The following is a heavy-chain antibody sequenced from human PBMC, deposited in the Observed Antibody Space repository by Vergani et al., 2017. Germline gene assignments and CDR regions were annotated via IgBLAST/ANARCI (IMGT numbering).Heavy chain of an antibody. D-gene: IGHD3-22*01. CDR2: INPNSGGT. V-gene: IGHV1-2*02. CDR1: GYTFTGYY. CDR3: ARETGDYYDSSGTFDY. J-gene: IGHJ4*02. Sequence: QVQLVQSGAEVKKPGASVKVSCKASGYTFTGYYMHWARQAPGQGLEWMGWINPNSGGTNYAQKFQGRVTMTRDTSISTAYMELSRLRSDDTAVYYCARETGDYYDSSGTFDYWGQGTLVTVSS.